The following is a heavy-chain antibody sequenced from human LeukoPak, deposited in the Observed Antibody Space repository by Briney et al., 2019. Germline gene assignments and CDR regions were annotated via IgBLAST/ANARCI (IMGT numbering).Heavy chain of an antibody. J-gene: IGHJ4*02. V-gene: IGHV3-23*01. CDR2: ISGSGVST. CDR1: GFRFSSYA. CDR3: ARDANDYASPPDY. D-gene: IGHD3-16*01. Sequence: GGSLRLSCAASGFRFSSYAMSWVRQAPGKGLEWVSAISGSGVSTYYADSVKGRFTVSRDDAKNSVYLEMSSLRAEDTAVYYCARDANDYASPPDYWGQGTLVTVSS.